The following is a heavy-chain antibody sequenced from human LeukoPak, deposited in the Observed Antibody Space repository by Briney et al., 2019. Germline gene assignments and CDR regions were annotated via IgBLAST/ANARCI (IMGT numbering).Heavy chain of an antibody. V-gene: IGHV3-7*01. J-gene: IGHJ4*02. CDR3: ARIHSGTYYMGFDY. D-gene: IGHD1-26*01. CDR1: GFTFSSYW. CDR2: IKQDESEK. Sequence: GGSLRLSCAASGFTFSSYWMSWVRQAPGKGLEWVANIKQDESEKYYVDSVKGRFTISKDNAKNSLYLQMYSLRAEDTAVYYCARIHSGTYYMGFDYWGQGTLVTVSS.